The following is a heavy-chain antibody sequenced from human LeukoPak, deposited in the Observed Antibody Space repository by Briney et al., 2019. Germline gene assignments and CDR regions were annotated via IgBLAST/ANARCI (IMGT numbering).Heavy chain of an antibody. J-gene: IGHJ4*02. CDR2: ISVTDTTR. CDR1: GFIFSDYE. Sequence: GGSLSLSCAASGFIFSDYELNWVRQAQGKGLEWNSYISVTDTTRHYGDSVKGRFSVSRDNSKNTLYLQMNSLRAEDTAVYYCAKEPPSDYWGQGTLVTVSS. CDR3: AKEPPSDY. V-gene: IGHV3-48*03.